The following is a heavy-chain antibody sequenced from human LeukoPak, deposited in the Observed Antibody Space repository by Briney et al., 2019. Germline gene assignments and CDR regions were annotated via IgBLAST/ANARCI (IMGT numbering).Heavy chain of an antibody. D-gene: IGHD3-16*02. CDR1: GGSFSGYY. CDR3: ARHSKFRLGHVWGSYRLEDAFDI. V-gene: IGHV4-34*01. CDR2: INHSGST. Sequence: SETLSLTCAVYGGSFSGYYWSWIRQPPGKGLEWIGEINHSGSTNYNPSLKSRVTISVDTSKNQFSLKLSSVTAADTAVYYCARHSKFRLGHVWGSYRLEDAFDIWGQGTMVTVSS. J-gene: IGHJ3*02.